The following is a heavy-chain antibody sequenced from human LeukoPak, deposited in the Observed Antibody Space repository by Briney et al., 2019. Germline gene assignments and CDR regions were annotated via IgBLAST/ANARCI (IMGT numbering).Heavy chain of an antibody. Sequence: GGSLRLSCAASGFSLSNYGMHWVRQAPGKGLEWVAALLYDGNTKHYADSVKGRSTISRDISKNTFYLQMNSLTAEDTAVYYCARDHRPEIQYYYMDVWGKGTTVAVSS. V-gene: IGHV3-33*01. CDR1: GFSLSNYG. CDR2: LLYDGNTK. D-gene: IGHD1-14*01. J-gene: IGHJ6*03. CDR3: ARDHRPEIQYYYMDV.